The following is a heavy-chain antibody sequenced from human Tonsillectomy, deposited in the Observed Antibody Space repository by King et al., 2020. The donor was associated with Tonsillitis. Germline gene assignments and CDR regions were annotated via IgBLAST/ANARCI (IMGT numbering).Heavy chain of an antibody. CDR1: GGSISSSSYY. V-gene: IGHV4-39*01. D-gene: IGHD3-9*01. Sequence: LQLQESGPGLVKPSETLPLICTVSGGSISSSSYYWGWIRQPPGKGLEWIGSIYYSGSTYYNPSLKSRVTISVDTSKNQFSLNLSSVTAADTAVYYCARHSNDIMTGFSPAFDMWGQGTMVTVSS. CDR2: IYYSGST. J-gene: IGHJ3*02. CDR3: ARHSNDIMTGFSPAFDM.